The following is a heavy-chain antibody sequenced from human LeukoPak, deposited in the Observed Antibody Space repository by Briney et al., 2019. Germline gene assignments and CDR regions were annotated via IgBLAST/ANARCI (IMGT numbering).Heavy chain of an antibody. D-gene: IGHD3-3*01. Sequence: GGSLRLSCAASGFTFSSYAMTWVRQAPGKGLEWVSGIGGSGTYTYYADSGKGRFSISRDNSKNPLYLQMHSLRAEDSAVYHCAKDHFRSDHSGSLNPPFDYWGQGTLVTVSS. CDR2: IGGSGTYT. CDR3: AKDHFRSDHSGSLNPPFDY. CDR1: GFTFSSYA. V-gene: IGHV3-23*01. J-gene: IGHJ4*02.